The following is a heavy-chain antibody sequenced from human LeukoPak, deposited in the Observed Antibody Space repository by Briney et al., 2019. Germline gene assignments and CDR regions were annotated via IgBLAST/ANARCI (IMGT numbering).Heavy chain of an antibody. CDR3: ARGWAVVVAARGEGSLDY. Sequence: ASVKVSCKASGYTFTSYGISWVRQAPGQGLEWMGWINPNSGGTNYAQKFQGRVTMTRNTSISTAYMELSSLRSEDTAVYYCARGWAVVVAARGEGSLDYWGQGTLVTVSS. CDR1: GYTFTSYG. J-gene: IGHJ4*02. D-gene: IGHD2-15*01. CDR2: INPNSGGT. V-gene: IGHV1-8*02.